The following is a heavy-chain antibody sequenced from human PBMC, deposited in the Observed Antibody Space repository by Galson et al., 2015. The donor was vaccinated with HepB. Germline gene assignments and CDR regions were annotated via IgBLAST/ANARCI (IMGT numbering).Heavy chain of an antibody. Sequence: SLRLSCAASGFTFSSYGMHWVRQAPGKGLEWVAVISYDGSNKYYADSVKGRFTISRDNSKNTLYLQMNSLRAEDTAVYYCAKVVYDAFDIWGQVTIVTIAS. J-gene: IGHJ3*02. D-gene: IGHD3-10*01. CDR1: GFTFSSYG. V-gene: IGHV3-30*18. CDR2: ISYDGSNK. CDR3: AKVVYDAFDI.